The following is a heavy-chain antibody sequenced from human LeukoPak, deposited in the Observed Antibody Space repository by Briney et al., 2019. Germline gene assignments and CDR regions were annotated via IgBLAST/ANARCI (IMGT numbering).Heavy chain of an antibody. Sequence: PGGSLRLPCAASGFTFSSYAMSWVRQAPGKGLEWVSAISGSGGSTYYADSVKGRFTISRDNSKNTLYLQMNSLRAEDTAVYYCAKYKKGGSYRNDAFDIWGQGTVVTVSS. CDR2: ISGSGGST. J-gene: IGHJ3*02. V-gene: IGHV3-23*01. CDR3: AKYKKGGSYRNDAFDI. CDR1: GFTFSSYA. D-gene: IGHD1-26*01.